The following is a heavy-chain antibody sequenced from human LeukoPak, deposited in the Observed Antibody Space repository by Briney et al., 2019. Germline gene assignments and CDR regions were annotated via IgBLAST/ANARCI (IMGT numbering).Heavy chain of an antibody. CDR3: AGGRTYRDAFDI. V-gene: IGHV1-69*05. J-gene: IGHJ3*02. CDR1: GGTFSSYA. CDR2: IIPIFGTA. Sequence: SVKVSCKASGGTFSSYAISWVRQAPGQGLEWMGGIIPIFGTANYAQKFQGRVTITTDESTSTAYMELSSLRSEDTAVYYCAGGRTYRDAFDIWGQGTMVTVSS.